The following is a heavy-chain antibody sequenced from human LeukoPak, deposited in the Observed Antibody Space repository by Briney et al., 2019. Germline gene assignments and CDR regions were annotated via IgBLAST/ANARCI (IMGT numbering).Heavy chain of an antibody. D-gene: IGHD3-22*01. Sequence: GGSLRLSCAASGFTFSSYEMNWVRQAPGKGLEWVSYISSSGSTIYYADSVKGRFTISRDNAKNSLYLQMNSLRAEDTAVYYCASYYYDSSGRYTDYWGQGTLVTVSS. CDR2: ISSSGSTI. CDR1: GFTFSSYE. J-gene: IGHJ4*02. V-gene: IGHV3-48*03. CDR3: ASYYYDSSGRYTDY.